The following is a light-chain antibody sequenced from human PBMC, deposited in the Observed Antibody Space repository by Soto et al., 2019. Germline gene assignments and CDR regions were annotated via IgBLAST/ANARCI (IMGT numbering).Light chain of an antibody. Sequence: DIQMTQSPSTLSASVGDRVTIACRASQSSSDWLAWYQQKPGQAPKFLIYKASNLESGVPSRFSGSGSGTEFTLTISSLQPDDFATYYCQQYDTYPTTFGQGTKVEIK. CDR2: KAS. J-gene: IGKJ1*01. V-gene: IGKV1-5*03. CDR3: QQYDTYPTT. CDR1: QSSSDW.